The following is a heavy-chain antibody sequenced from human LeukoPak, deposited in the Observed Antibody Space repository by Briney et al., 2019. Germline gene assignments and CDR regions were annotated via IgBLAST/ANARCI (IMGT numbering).Heavy chain of an antibody. J-gene: IGHJ2*01. CDR3: ARKNYYDSSGYYYSSYWYFDL. CDR1: GFTFSSYW. D-gene: IGHD3-22*01. V-gene: IGHV3-7*01. CDR2: IKQDGSEK. Sequence: GGSLRLSCAASGFTFSSYWMSWVRQAPGKGLEWVANIKQDGSEKYYVDSVKGRFTISRDNAKNTLYLQMNSLRAEDTAVYYCARKNYYDSSGYYYSSYWYFDLWGRGTLVTVSS.